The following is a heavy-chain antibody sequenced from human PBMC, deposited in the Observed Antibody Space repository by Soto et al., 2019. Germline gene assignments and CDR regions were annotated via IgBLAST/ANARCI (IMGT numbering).Heavy chain of an antibody. CDR1: GYTFTGYY. Sequence: ASVKVSCKASGYTFTGYYMHWVRQAPGQGLEWMGWINPNSGGTNYAQKFQGRVTMTRDTSISTAYMELSRLRSDDTAVYYCARDGGIAAASVYYYGMDVWGQGTTVTVSS. D-gene: IGHD6-13*01. V-gene: IGHV1-2*02. CDR2: INPNSGGT. J-gene: IGHJ6*02. CDR3: ARDGGIAAASVYYYGMDV.